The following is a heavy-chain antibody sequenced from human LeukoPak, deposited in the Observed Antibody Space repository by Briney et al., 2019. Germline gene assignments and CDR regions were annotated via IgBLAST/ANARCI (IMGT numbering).Heavy chain of an antibody. CDR2: IDPRDSYT. D-gene: IGHD3-22*01. V-gene: IGHV5-10-1*01. Sequence: GESLKISCKGSGYSFTSYWISWVRQMPGKGLEWMGRIDPRDSYTKYSPSFQGHVSISADKSISTAYLQWSSLKASDTATYYCVRLESSGYYVYWGQGTLVTVSS. CDR3: VRLESSGYYVY. CDR1: GYSFTSYW. J-gene: IGHJ4*02.